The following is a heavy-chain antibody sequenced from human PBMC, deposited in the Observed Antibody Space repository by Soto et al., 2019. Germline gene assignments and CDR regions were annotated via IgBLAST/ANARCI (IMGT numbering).Heavy chain of an antibody. CDR1: GYTFTGYY. V-gene: IGHV1-2*02. Sequence: ASVKVSCKASGYTFTGYYMHWVRQAPGQGLGWMGWINPNSGGTNYAQKFQGRVTMTRDTSISTAYMELSRLRSDDTAVYYCARDRLTIFGGDYWGQGTLVTVSS. CDR3: ARDRLTIFGGDY. CDR2: INPNSGGT. J-gene: IGHJ4*02. D-gene: IGHD3-3*01.